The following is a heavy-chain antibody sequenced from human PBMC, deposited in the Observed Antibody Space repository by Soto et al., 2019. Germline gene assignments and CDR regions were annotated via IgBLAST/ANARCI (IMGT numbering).Heavy chain of an antibody. CDR3: ARRYVYYLDI. CDR2: IYDSGST. J-gene: IGHJ3*02. Sequence: SEILSHTCTVAGGSISSYYWRCIRQPPGKGLEWIGYIYDSGSTNYNPSLKRRVTISVDTSKNQFSLKLTSVTAADTAVYYCARRYVYYLDIWGQGTTVTVSS. V-gene: IGHV4-59*08. CDR1: GGSISSYY. D-gene: IGHD2-8*01.